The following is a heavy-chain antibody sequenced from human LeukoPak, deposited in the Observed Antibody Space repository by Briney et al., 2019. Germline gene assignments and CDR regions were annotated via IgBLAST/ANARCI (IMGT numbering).Heavy chain of an antibody. Sequence: SETLSLTCTVSGGSISSGDYYWSWIRQPPGKGLEWIGYIYQSGDTYSNPSLKSRATVSMDRSRNQFSLNLNSVTAADTAVYYCARLIAADPQLDCWGQGTLVTVSS. V-gene: IGHV4-30-2*01. CDR1: GGSISSGDYY. CDR2: IYQSGDT. D-gene: IGHD6-13*01. J-gene: IGHJ4*02. CDR3: ARLIAADPQLDC.